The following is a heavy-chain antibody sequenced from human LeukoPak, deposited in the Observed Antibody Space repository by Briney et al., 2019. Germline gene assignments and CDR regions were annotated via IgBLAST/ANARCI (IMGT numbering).Heavy chain of an antibody. Sequence: GGSLRLSSAASGFTFSSYAMHWVRQAPGKGLEWVAVISYDGSNKYYADSVKGRFTISRDNSKNTLYLQMNSLRAEDTAVYYCARPRSVIVVVTAPDYWGQGTLVTVSS. D-gene: IGHD2-21*02. J-gene: IGHJ4*02. V-gene: IGHV3-30-3*01. CDR2: ISYDGSNK. CDR1: GFTFSSYA. CDR3: ARPRSVIVVVTAPDY.